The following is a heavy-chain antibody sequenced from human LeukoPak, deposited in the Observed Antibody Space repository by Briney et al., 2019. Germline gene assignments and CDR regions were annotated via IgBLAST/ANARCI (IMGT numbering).Heavy chain of an antibody. CDR1: GYSFISYL. J-gene: IGHJ5*02. Sequence: GESLKISCKGSGYSFISYLIGWVRQLPVKGLEWRGMIYPGDSDTRYSPSFQGQVTISADKSISTAYLQWSSLKASDTAMYYCARAVAGTENWFDPWGQGTLVTVSS. D-gene: IGHD6-19*01. CDR2: IYPGDSDT. CDR3: ARAVAGTENWFDP. V-gene: IGHV5-51*01.